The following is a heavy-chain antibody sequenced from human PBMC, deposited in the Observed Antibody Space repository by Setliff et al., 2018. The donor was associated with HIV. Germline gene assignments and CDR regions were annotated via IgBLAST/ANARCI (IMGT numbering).Heavy chain of an antibody. Sequence: PGGSLRLSCAATGFTFSSSEMNWVRQAPGKGLEWVSYISSSGSSIYYGDSGKGRFTISRDNAKNSLYLQMNSLRAEDTAVYYCARWGSGSYERVFDYWGQGMLVTVSS. CDR3: ARWGSGSYERVFDY. D-gene: IGHD1-26*01. J-gene: IGHJ4*02. V-gene: IGHV3-48*03. CDR1: GFTFSSSE. CDR2: ISSSGSSI.